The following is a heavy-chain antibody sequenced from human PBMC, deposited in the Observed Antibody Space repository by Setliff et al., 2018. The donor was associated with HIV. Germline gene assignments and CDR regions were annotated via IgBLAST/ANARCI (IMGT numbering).Heavy chain of an antibody. J-gene: IGHJ4*02. CDR1: GYTFTNYW. D-gene: IGHD1-26*01. CDR3: IRRRRAPGTEDLEAV. Sequence: GESLKISCKASGYTFTNYWIGWVRQMPGQGLEWIGVIHPSDFVTRYGPSFQGQVFISADRSITTAYLEWSSLKPSDTAMYYCIRRRRAPGTEDLEAVWGQGTLVTVSS. CDR2: IHPSDFVT. V-gene: IGHV5-51*01.